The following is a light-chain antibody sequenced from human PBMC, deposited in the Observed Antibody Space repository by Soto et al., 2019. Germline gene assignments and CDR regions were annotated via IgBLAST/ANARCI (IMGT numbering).Light chain of an antibody. V-gene: IGKV3D-20*01. J-gene: IGKJ4*01. CDR3: QQFDNLIT. CDR2: DAS. CDR1: QSINNNY. Sequence: EIVLTQSPATLSLSPGERATLSCGASQSINNNYLAWYQQKPGLVPRLLIYDASTRAAGIPDRFSGSGSGTDFTLTISRLEPEDFEVYYCQQFDNLITXGGGTKVDIK.